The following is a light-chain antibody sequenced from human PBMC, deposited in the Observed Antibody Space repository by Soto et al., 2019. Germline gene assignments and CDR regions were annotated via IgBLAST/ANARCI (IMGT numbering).Light chain of an antibody. J-gene: IGKJ3*01. CDR2: AAS. V-gene: IGKV1-27*01. CDR3: LKHSSVPV. CDR1: QDIRNF. Sequence: DIQMTQSPTSLSASVGDRVTITCRASQDIRNFVAWYQQNPGKAPKLLIYAASTLQSGVPSRFSRSVSGTDFTLTLNSLQPEDVATHSCLKHSSVPVFGPGTKVEIK.